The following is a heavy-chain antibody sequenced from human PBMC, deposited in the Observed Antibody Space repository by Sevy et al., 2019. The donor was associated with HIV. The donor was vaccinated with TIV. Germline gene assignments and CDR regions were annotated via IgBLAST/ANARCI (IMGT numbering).Heavy chain of an antibody. Sequence: ASVKVSCKASGYTFTSYYMHWVRQAPGQGLEWMGIINPSGGSTSYAQKFQGRVTMTRDTSTSTVYMELSSRGSEDTAVYYCARERGGEVGVDAFDIWGQGTMVTVSS. D-gene: IGHD1-26*01. J-gene: IGHJ3*02. CDR2: INPSGGST. V-gene: IGHV1-46*01. CDR3: ARERGGEVGVDAFDI. CDR1: GYTFTSYY.